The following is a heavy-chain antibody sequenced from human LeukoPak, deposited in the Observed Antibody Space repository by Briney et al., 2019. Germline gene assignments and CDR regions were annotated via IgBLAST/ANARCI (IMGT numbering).Heavy chain of an antibody. V-gene: IGHV3-48*03. D-gene: IGHD3-10*01. CDR2: ISSTSGSTI. CDR3: AKDRDTGSGSYYTAGFDY. J-gene: IGHJ4*02. Sequence: GGSLRLSCAASGFTFSSYEMNWVRQAPRKGLEWVSYISSTSGSTIYYADSVKGRFTISRDNSKNTLYLQMNSLRAEDAAVYYCAKDRDTGSGSYYTAGFDYWGQGTLVTVSS. CDR1: GFTFSSYE.